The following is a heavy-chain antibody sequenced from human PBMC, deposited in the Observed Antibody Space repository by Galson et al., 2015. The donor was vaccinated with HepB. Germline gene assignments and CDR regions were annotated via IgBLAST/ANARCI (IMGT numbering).Heavy chain of an antibody. CDR2: FDPKDGET. J-gene: IGHJ6*02. V-gene: IGHV1-24*01. CDR3: ATGGVTPSYYYYGMDV. D-gene: IGHD2-21*02. Sequence: SVKVSCKVSGYTLTELSMHWVRQAPGKGLEWMGGFDPKDGETIYAQKFQGRVTMTEDTSTDTAYMELSSLRSEDTAVYYCATGGVTPSYYYYGMDVWGQGTTVTVSS. CDR1: GYTLTELS.